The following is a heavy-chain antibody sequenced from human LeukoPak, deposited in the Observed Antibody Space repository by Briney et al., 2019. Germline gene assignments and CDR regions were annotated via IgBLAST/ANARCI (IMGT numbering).Heavy chain of an antibody. CDR1: GFTFSSYW. V-gene: IGHV3-7*01. Sequence: PGGSLRLSCAASGFTFSSYWMSWVRQAPGKGLEWVANIKQGGSEKYYVDSVKGRFTISRDNAKNSLYLQMNSLRAEDTAVYYCARLTYYYDSSGRDYWGQGTLVTVSS. D-gene: IGHD3-22*01. J-gene: IGHJ4*02. CDR2: IKQGGSEK. CDR3: ARLTYYYDSSGRDY.